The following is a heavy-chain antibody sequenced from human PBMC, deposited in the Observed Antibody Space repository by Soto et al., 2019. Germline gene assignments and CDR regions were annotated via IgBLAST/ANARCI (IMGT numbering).Heavy chain of an antibody. CDR1: GGTFSSYT. CDR3: AREVIAAAGPFAY. V-gene: IGHV1-69*08. CDR2: IIPILGIA. D-gene: IGHD6-13*01. Sequence: QVQLAQSGAEVKKPGSSVKVSCKASGGTFSSYTISWVRQAPGQGLEWMGRIIPILGIANYAQKFQGRVTITADKSTSTAYVELSSLRSEDTAVYYCAREVIAAAGPFAYWGQGTLVTVSS. J-gene: IGHJ4*02.